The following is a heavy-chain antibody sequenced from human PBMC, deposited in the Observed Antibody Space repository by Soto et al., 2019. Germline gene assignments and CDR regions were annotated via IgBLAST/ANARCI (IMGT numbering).Heavy chain of an antibody. V-gene: IGHV5-51*01. CDR3: ARKDKSGYFNWFDP. Sequence: GESLKISCRTSAYRFTSYWIAWVRQMPGKGLEWMGIIFPSDSDTRYSPSFQGQVTISADRSTSTVFLQWASLKASDTAVYFCARKDKSGYFNWFDPWGQGTLVTV. CDR1: AYRFTSYW. J-gene: IGHJ5*02. D-gene: IGHD3-22*01. CDR2: IFPSDSDT.